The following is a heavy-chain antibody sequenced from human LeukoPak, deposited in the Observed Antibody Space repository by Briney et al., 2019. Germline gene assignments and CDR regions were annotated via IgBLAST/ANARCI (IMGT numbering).Heavy chain of an antibody. CDR2: ISGSGGST. J-gene: IGHJ4*02. CDR3: AKDLYSSSWGSVFDY. Sequence: GGSLRLSCEASGFTFSAYSMNWVRQAPGKGLEWVSAISGSGGSTYYADSVKGRFTISRDNSKNTLYLQMNSLRAEDTAVYYCAKDLYSSSWGSVFDYWGQGTLVTVSS. D-gene: IGHD6-13*01. V-gene: IGHV3-23*01. CDR1: GFTFSAYS.